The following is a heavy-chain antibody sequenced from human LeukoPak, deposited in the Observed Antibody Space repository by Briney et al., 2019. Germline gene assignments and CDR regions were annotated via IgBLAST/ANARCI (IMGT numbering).Heavy chain of an antibody. J-gene: IGHJ5*02. CDR2: INPNSGGT. D-gene: IGHD2-15*01. V-gene: IGHV1-2*02. CDR1: GYTFTGYY. CDR3: ARAKRGGYCSGGSCYYWFDP. Sequence: ASVKVSCKASGYTFTGYYMHWVRQAPGQGLEWMGWINPNSGGTNYAQKFQGRVTMTRDTSISTAYMELSRLRSDDTAVYYCARAKRGGYCSGGSCYYWFDPWGQGTLVTVSS.